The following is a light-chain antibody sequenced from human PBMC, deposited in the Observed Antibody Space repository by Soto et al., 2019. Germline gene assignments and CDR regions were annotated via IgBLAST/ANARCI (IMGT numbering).Light chain of an antibody. Sequence: EIVMTQSPATLSVSPGESATPSCRASQSINRDLAWYEQKPGQTPRRVIYGASTRATGIPDRFSGSGSGTDFTLTISRLEPEDFAVYYCQQYGSSPRTFGQGTKVDIK. CDR2: GAS. V-gene: IGKV3-20*01. CDR3: QQYGSSPRT. J-gene: IGKJ1*01. CDR1: QSINRD.